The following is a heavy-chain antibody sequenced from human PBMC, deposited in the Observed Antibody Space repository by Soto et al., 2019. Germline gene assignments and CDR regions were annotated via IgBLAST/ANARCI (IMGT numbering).Heavy chain of an antibody. CDR3: ATTFEY. V-gene: IGHV3-74*01. J-gene: IGHJ4*02. Sequence: WLSLRRSCSVSGFTGSNSWMHWVRQAPGEGLVWVSAINNYGSATFYADSVKGRFAISRDNARNTLFLQVNSLRAEDTGVYYCATTFEYWGQGTLVTVSS. CDR1: GFTGSNSW. CDR2: INNYGSAT.